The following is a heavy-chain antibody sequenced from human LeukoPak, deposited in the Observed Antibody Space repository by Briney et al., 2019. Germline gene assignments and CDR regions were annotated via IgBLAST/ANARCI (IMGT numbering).Heavy chain of an antibody. V-gene: IGHV1-2*02. D-gene: IGHD5-24*01. CDR2: INPNSDDT. Sequence: GASVTVSCKASGYAFIGYYMHWLRQAPGPGLEWMAWINPNSDDTSYAQKFQGRVTMTRDTSISTAYMELKSLKSDDTAVYYCARDKGDGYNLAFDYWGQGSLVTVSS. J-gene: IGHJ4*02. CDR3: ARDKGDGYNLAFDY. CDR1: GYAFIGYY.